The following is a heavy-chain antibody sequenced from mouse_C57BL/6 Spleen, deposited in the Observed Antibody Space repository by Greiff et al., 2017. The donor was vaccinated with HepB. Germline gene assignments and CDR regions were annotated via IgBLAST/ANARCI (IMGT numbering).Heavy chain of an antibody. Sequence: QVQLKQPGAELVKPGASVKMSCKASGYTFTSYWITWVKQRPGQGLEWIGDIYPGSGSTNYNEKFKSKATLTVDTSSSTAYMQLSSLTSEDSAVYYCARSKVVARGAMDYWGQGTSVTVSS. D-gene: IGHD1-1*01. CDR2: IYPGSGST. CDR1: GYTFTSYW. CDR3: ARSKVVARGAMDY. J-gene: IGHJ4*01. V-gene: IGHV1-55*01.